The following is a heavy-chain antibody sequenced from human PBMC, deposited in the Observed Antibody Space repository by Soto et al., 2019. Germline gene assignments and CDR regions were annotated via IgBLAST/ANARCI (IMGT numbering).Heavy chain of an antibody. CDR1: GFTFSSYE. CDR2: ISSSGSTI. CDR3: ASISSSWTFDY. J-gene: IGHJ4*02. D-gene: IGHD6-13*01. Sequence: GGSLRLSCAASGFTFSSYEMNWVRQAPGKGLEWVSYISSSGSTIYYADSVKGRFTISRDNAKNSLYLQMNSLRAEDTAVYYCASISSSWTFDYWGQGTLVTVSS. V-gene: IGHV3-48*03.